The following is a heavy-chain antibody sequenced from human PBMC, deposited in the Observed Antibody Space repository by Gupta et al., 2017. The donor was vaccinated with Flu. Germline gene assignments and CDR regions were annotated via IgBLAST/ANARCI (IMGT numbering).Heavy chain of an antibody. CDR3: ARTNWGVDY. J-gene: IGHJ4*02. D-gene: IGHD7-27*01. Sequence: MGVSWIRQPPGKALEWLAHIFSDGDQSYHTSLKNRLTISRDTSKSQVVLTMTNLDPVDTATYYCARTNWGVDYWGQGTLVTVSS. V-gene: IGHV2-26*01. CDR1: MG. CDR2: IFSDGDQ.